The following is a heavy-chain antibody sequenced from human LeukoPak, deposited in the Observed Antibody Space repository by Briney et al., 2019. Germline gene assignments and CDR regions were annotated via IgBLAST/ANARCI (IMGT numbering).Heavy chain of an antibody. Sequence: PGGSLRLSCAASGFTFSSYSMNWVRQAPGKGLEWVSSISSSSSYIYYADSVKGRFTISRDNSKNTLYLQMNSLRAEDTAVYYCAKDWLFLRDHSGELNDYWGQGTLVTVSS. V-gene: IGHV3-21*01. CDR1: GFTFSSYS. CDR2: ISSSSSYI. D-gene: IGHD3-9*01. CDR3: AKDWLFLRDHSGELNDY. J-gene: IGHJ4*02.